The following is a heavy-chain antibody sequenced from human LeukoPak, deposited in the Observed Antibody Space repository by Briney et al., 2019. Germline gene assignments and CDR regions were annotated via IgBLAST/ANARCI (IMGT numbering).Heavy chain of an antibody. Sequence: GGSLRLSCTASGFTFSGYSMNWIRQAPGKGLEWVSSFGTRSTSIYHAGSVKGRFTISRDNSKNTLYLQMNSLRAEDTAVYYCAKDKSPAVAGPFDYWGQGTLVTVSS. D-gene: IGHD6-19*01. CDR1: GFTFSGYS. J-gene: IGHJ4*02. V-gene: IGHV3-21*04. CDR3: AKDKSPAVAGPFDY. CDR2: FGTRSTSI.